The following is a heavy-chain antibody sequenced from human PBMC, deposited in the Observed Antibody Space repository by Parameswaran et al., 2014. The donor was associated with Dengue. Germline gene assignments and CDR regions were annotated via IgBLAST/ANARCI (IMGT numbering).Heavy chain of an antibody. Sequence: VRQAPGKGLEWISYISSSGSTIYYADSVKGRFTFSRDNAKNSLYLQMNSLRAEDTALYYCTRGYSSSSGRNILDYWGQGTLVTVSS. CDR3: TRGYSSSSGRNILDY. J-gene: IGHJ4*02. V-gene: IGHV3-48*03. D-gene: IGHD6-6*01. CDR2: ISSSGSTI.